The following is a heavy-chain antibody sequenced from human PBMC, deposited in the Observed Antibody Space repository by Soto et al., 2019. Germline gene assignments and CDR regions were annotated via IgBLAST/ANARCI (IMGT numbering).Heavy chain of an antibody. D-gene: IGHD4-17*01. CDR3: ARGVKYGAYSRWFDP. J-gene: IGHJ5*02. CDR2: MNPNSGNT. Sequence: QVQLVQSGAEVKKPGASVKVSCKASGNTFTSYAINWVRQATGQGLEYLGWMNPNSGNTAYVQKFQGRVTMTWDTSITTAYMELSGLRSEDTAVYFCARGVKYGAYSRWFDPWGQGTLVTVSS. V-gene: IGHV1-8*01. CDR1: GNTFTSYA.